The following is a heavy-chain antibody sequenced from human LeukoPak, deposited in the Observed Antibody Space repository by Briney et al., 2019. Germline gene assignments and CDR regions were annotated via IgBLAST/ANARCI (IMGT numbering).Heavy chain of an antibody. Sequence: GGSLRLSCAASGFTFSSYSMNWVRQAPGKGLEWVSSISSSSSYIYYADSVKGRFTISRDNAKNSLYLQMNSLRAEDTAVYYCASGFGTIFGVAPNWFDPWGQGTLVTVSS. V-gene: IGHV3-21*01. CDR2: ISSSSSYI. J-gene: IGHJ5*02. CDR1: GFTFSSYS. CDR3: ASGFGTIFGVAPNWFDP. D-gene: IGHD3-3*01.